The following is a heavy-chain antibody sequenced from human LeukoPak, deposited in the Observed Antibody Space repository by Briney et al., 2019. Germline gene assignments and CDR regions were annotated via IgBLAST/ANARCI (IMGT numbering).Heavy chain of an antibody. CDR1: GYTLTELS. V-gene: IGHV1-24*01. CDR2: FDPEDGET. CDR3: ATALRIGGYYMDV. J-gene: IGHJ6*03. D-gene: IGHD3-16*01. Sequence: ASVKVSCKVSGYTLTELSMHWVRQAPGKGLEWMGGFDPEDGETIYAQEFQGRVTMTEDTSTDTAYMELSSLRSEDTAVYYCATALRIGGYYMDVWGKGTTVTVSS.